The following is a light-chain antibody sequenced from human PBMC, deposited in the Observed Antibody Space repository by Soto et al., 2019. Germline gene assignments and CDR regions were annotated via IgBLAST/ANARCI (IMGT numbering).Light chain of an antibody. J-gene: IGKJ1*01. CDR3: QQYNRYST. CDR2: KAS. V-gene: IGKV1-5*03. CDR1: QTISSW. Sequence: DIQMTQSPSTLSGSVGDRVTSTCRASQTISSWLAWYQQKPGKAPKLLIYKASSLESGVPSRFSGSGSGTEFTLTISSLQPDDFATYYCQQYNRYSTFGQGTKVDI.